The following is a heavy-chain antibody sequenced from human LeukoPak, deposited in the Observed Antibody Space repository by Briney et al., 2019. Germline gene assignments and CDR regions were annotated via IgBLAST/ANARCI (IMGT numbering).Heavy chain of an antibody. CDR1: GFTFSSHG. Sequence: GGSLRLSCAASGFTFSSHGMHWVRQAPGKGLEWVAVIWYDGSNKYCADSVKGRFTISRDNSKNTLYLQMNSLRAEDTAVYYCARKHYDSSAFDYWGQGTLVTVSS. CDR3: ARKHYDSSAFDY. D-gene: IGHD3-22*01. V-gene: IGHV3-33*08. J-gene: IGHJ4*02. CDR2: IWYDGSNK.